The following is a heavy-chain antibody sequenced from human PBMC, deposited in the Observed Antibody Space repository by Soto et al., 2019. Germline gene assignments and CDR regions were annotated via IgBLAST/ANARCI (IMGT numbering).Heavy chain of an antibody. Sequence: SETLSLTCTVSGGSISSGGYYWSRIRQHPGKGLEWIGYIYYSGSTYYNPSLKSRVTISVDTSKNQFSLKLSSVTAADTAVYYCARGRGYSYGPNWFDPWGQGTLVTVSS. D-gene: IGHD5-18*01. CDR1: GGSISSGGYY. J-gene: IGHJ5*02. CDR3: ARGRGYSYGPNWFDP. V-gene: IGHV4-31*03. CDR2: IYYSGST.